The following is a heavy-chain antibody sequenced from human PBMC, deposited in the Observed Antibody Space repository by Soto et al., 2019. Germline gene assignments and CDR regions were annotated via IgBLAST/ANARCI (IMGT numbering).Heavy chain of an antibody. V-gene: IGHV4-4*02. J-gene: IGHJ4*02. CDR2: IHPTGRT. Sequence: QVQLQESGPGPVKPSGTLSLTCTVSGGSININTWWTWVRQPPGKGLEWVGEIHPTGRTNYSPALKSRLSLSGDKSNNQLSLKLTSLTAADTAVYYCARGGDWKFDYWGQGTQVTVSA. CDR1: GGSININTW. D-gene: IGHD1-1*01. CDR3: ARGGDWKFDY.